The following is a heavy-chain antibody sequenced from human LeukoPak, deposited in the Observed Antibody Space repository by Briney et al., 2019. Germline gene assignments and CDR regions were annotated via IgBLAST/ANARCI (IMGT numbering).Heavy chain of an antibody. Sequence: PSETLSLTCTVSGGSISSGGYYWRWIRQHPGKGLEWVGSISYSGNTYYNPSLKSRVTISVDTSKNQFSLKLSSVTAADTAVYYCARDLTFGGVIAPHDAFDIWGQGTMVTVSS. V-gene: IGHV4-31*03. D-gene: IGHD3-16*02. CDR1: GGSISSGGYY. J-gene: IGHJ3*02. CDR3: ARDLTFGGVIAPHDAFDI. CDR2: ISYSGNT.